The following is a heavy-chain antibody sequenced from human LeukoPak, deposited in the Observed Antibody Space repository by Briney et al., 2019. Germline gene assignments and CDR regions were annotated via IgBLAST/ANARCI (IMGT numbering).Heavy chain of an antibody. D-gene: IGHD1-14*01. CDR1: EFTFSSYG. Sequence: PGGSLRLSCTASEFTFSSYGMHWVRQAPGKGLEWVAFIRYDGSNKYYADSVKGRFTISRDNSKNTLYLQMNSLRAEDTAVYYCAKGILKSYYFDYWGQGTLVTVSS. CDR2: IRYDGSNK. J-gene: IGHJ4*02. CDR3: AKGILKSYYFDY. V-gene: IGHV3-30*02.